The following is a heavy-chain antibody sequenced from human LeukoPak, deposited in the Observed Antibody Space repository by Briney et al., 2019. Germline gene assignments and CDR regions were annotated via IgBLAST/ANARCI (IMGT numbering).Heavy chain of an antibody. V-gene: IGHV3-48*01. CDR2: ISSSSSTI. CDR1: GFTFSSYS. D-gene: IGHD1-26*01. Sequence: GGSLRLSCAASGFTFSSYSMNWVRQAPGKGLEWVSYISSSSSTIYYADSVKGRFTISRDNSKNTLYLQMNSLRAEDTAVYYCARDPYSGSYGDYYYYYMDVWGKGTTVTISS. J-gene: IGHJ6*03. CDR3: ARDPYSGSYGDYYYYYMDV.